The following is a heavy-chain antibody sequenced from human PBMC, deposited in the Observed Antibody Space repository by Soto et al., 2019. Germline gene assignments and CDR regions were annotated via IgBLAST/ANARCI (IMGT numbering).Heavy chain of an antibody. V-gene: IGHV3-23*01. J-gene: IGHJ4*02. Sequence: GGSLRLSCVASGFTFSSYAMSWVRQAPGKGLEWVSSIVGSGGRTYYADSVQGRFTISRDNSKNTLYLQMNSLRAEDTAVYYCAKEWSDARTREKCGLVDYWGQGALVTVSS. CDR2: IVGSGGRT. CDR3: AKEWSDARTREKCGLVDY. CDR1: GFTFSSYA. D-gene: IGHD2-8*01.